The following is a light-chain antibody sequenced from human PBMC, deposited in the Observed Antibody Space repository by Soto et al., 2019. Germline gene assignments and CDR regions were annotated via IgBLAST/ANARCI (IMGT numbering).Light chain of an antibody. CDR2: WAS. CDR1: QSIFYSSNNKNY. Sequence: DIVMTLSPDSLAVSLGERATINGKSSQSIFYSSNNKNYLAWYQQKPGQPTKLLIYWASTRESGVPDRFSGSGSRTDFTLTISRVQAEDLAFYYCQQYYTAPTWTFGQGTKVDIK. V-gene: IGKV4-1*01. J-gene: IGKJ1*01. CDR3: QQYYTAPTWT.